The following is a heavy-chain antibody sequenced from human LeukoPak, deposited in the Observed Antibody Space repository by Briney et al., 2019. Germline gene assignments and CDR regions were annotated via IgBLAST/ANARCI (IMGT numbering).Heavy chain of an antibody. V-gene: IGHV3-33*06. CDR1: GFTFSSYG. Sequence: GGSLRLSCAASGFTFSSYGMHWVRQAPGKGLEWVAVIWYDGSNKYYADSVKGRFTISRDSSKNTLYLQMNSLRAEDTAVYYCAKFYDILTGYFDYWGQGTLVTVSS. CDR2: IWYDGSNK. J-gene: IGHJ4*02. CDR3: AKFYDILTGYFDY. D-gene: IGHD3-9*01.